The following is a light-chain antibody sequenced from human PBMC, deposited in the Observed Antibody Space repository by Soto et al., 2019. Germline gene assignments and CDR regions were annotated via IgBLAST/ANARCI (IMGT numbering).Light chain of an antibody. CDR3: MQGTHWPPIT. V-gene: IGKV2-30*01. Sequence: DVVMTQSPLSLPVTLGQPSSISCRSSQSLVYSDGDTYLNWFQQRPGHSPRRLIXKVSNRDSGVPDRFSGSGSGTDFTLKISRVEAEDVGVYYCMQGTHWPPITFGQGTRLEIK. J-gene: IGKJ5*01. CDR2: KVS. CDR1: QSLVYSDGDTY.